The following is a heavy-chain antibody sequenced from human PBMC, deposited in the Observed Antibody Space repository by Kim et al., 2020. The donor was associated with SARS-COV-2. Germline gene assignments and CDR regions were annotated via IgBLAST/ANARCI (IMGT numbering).Heavy chain of an antibody. D-gene: IGHD1-20*01. V-gene: IGHV6-1*01. CDR3: ALLIGTQDYGMDV. J-gene: IGHJ6*02. Sequence: YAVTVKSRITINPDTSKNQFSLQLNSVTPEDTAVYYCALLIGTQDYGMDVWGQGTTVTVSS.